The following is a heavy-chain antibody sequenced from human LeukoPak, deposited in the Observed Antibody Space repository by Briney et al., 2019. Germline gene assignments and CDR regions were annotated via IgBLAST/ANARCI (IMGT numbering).Heavy chain of an antibody. CDR3: ARVSPYYYYYMDV. Sequence: GGSLRLSCAASGFTFSSYGMHWVRQAPGKGLEWVAFIRYDGSNKYYADSVKGRFTISRDNAKNSLYLQMNSLRAEDTAVYYCARVSPYYYYYMDVWGKGTTVTVSS. CDR1: GFTFSSYG. CDR2: IRYDGSNK. V-gene: IGHV3-30*02. J-gene: IGHJ6*03.